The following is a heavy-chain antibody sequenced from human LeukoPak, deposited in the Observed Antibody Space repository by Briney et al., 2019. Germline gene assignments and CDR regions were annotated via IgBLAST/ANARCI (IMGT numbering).Heavy chain of an antibody. D-gene: IGHD3-9*01. CDR1: GGSFSGYY. Sequence: SETLSLTCAVYGGSFSGYYWSWIRQPPGKGLEWIGEINRSGSTNYNPSLKSRVTISVDTSKNHFSLKLSSVTAADTAVYYCARGRLILRYFLGAFDIWGQGTMVTVSS. V-gene: IGHV4-34*01. CDR2: INRSGST. J-gene: IGHJ3*02. CDR3: ARGRLILRYFLGAFDI.